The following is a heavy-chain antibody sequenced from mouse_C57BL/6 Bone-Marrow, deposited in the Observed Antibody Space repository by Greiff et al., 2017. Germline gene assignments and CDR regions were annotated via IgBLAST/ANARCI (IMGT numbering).Heavy chain of an antibody. CDR2: IRNKANNHAT. V-gene: IGHV6-6*01. Sequence: EVKVEESGGGLVQPGGSMELSCAASGFTFSDAWMDWVRQSPEKGLEWVAEIRNKANNHATYYAESVKGRFTISRDDSKSSVYLQMNSLRAEDTGIYYCTGNWDPSYYAMDYWGQGTSVTVSS. CDR3: TGNWDPSYYAMDY. D-gene: IGHD4-1*01. CDR1: GFTFSDAW. J-gene: IGHJ4*01.